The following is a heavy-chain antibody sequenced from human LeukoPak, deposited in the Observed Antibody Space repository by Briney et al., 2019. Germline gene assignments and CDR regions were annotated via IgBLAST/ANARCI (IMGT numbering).Heavy chain of an antibody. J-gene: IGHJ4*02. CDR1: GFTFSSYA. Sequence: GGSLRLSCAASGFTFSSYAMSWVRQAPGKGLEWVSAISGSGGSTYYADSVKGRFTISRDNSKNTLYLQMNSLRAEDTAVYYCAKGGFRYYDSSGYCLDYWGQGTLVTVSS. CDR2: ISGSGGST. V-gene: IGHV3-23*01. D-gene: IGHD3-22*01. CDR3: AKGGFRYYDSSGYCLDY.